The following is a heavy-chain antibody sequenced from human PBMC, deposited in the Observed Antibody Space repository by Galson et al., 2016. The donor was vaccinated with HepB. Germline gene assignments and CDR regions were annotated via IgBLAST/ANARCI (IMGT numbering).Heavy chain of an antibody. CDR1: GFTFSSYA. Sequence: SLRLSCAASGFTFSSYAMHWVRQAPGKGLEWVAVISFDGSNNFYAVSVKGRFTISRDNSKNTLYLQMNSLRAEDTAVYYCARDDDYVWGTYRYTRTVPQYYFDYWGQGTLVTVSS. V-gene: IGHV3-30-3*01. CDR2: ISFDGSNN. J-gene: IGHJ4*02. CDR3: ARDDDYVWGTYRYTRTVPQYYFDY. D-gene: IGHD3-16*02.